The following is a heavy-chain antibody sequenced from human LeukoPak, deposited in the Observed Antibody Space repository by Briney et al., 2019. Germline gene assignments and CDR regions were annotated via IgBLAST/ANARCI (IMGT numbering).Heavy chain of an antibody. CDR3: ARDRSLRDSSGNDAFDI. J-gene: IGHJ3*02. V-gene: IGHV3-21*01. Sequence: GGSLRLSCAASGFTFSSYSMNWVRQAPGKGLEWVSSISSSSYIYYADSVKGRFTISRDNAKNSLYLQMNSLRAEDTAVYYCARDRSLRDSSGNDAFDIWGQGTMVTVSS. CDR2: ISSSSYI. D-gene: IGHD3-22*01. CDR1: GFTFSSYS.